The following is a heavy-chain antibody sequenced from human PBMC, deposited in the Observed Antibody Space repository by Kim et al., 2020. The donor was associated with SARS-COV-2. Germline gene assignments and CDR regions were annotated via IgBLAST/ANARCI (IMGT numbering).Heavy chain of an antibody. CDR2: IYYSGST. D-gene: IGHD3-22*01. Sequence: SETLSLTCTVSGGSISSSSYYWGWIRQPPGKGLEWIGSIYYSGSTYYNPSLKSRVTISVDTSKNQFSLKLSSVTAADTAVYYCAGEGVVVYSYYYYGMDVGGQGTTVTVPS. J-gene: IGHJ6*02. V-gene: IGHV4-39*01. CDR3: AGEGVVVYSYYYYGMDV. CDR1: GGSISSSSYY.